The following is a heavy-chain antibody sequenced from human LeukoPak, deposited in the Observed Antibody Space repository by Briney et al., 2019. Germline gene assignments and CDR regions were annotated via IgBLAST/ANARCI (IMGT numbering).Heavy chain of an antibody. CDR3: ARVQSAYYYYYGMDV. Sequence: SGGSLRLSCAASGFTFSSYAMSWVRQAPGKGLEWVAVIWYDGSNKYYADSVKGRFTISRDNSKNTLYLQMNSLRAEDTAVYYCARVQSAYYYYYGMDVWGQGTTVTVSS. CDR2: IWYDGSNK. V-gene: IGHV3-33*08. J-gene: IGHJ6*02. CDR1: GFTFSSYA.